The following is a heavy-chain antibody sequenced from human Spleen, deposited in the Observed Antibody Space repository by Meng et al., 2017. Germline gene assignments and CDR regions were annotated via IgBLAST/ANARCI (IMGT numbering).Heavy chain of an antibody. Sequence: SVKVSCKASGGTFSSYTISWVRQAPGQGLEWMGRIIPILGIANYAQKFQGRVTITADKSTSTAYMELSSLRSEDTAVYYCARDSHSGWELLVGLDYWGQGTLVTVSS. D-gene: IGHD1-26*01. CDR3: ARDSHSGWELLVGLDY. V-gene: IGHV1-69*04. CDR1: GGTFSSYT. J-gene: IGHJ4*02. CDR2: IIPILGIA.